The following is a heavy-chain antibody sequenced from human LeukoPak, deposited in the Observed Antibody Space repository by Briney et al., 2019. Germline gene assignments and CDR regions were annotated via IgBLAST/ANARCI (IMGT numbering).Heavy chain of an antibody. CDR2: IIPIFGTA. CDR1: GGTFSSYA. V-gene: IGHV1-69*01. J-gene: IGHJ4*02. D-gene: IGHD3-10*01. Sequence: SVKVSCKASGGTFSSYAISWVRQAPGQGLEWMGGIIPIFGTANYAQKFQGRVTITADESTSPAYIELSSLRSEDTAVYYCARLITMVRGVMENWGQGTLVTVSS. CDR3: ARLITMVRGVMEN.